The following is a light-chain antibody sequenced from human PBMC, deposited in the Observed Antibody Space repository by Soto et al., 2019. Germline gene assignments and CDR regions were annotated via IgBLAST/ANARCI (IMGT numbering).Light chain of an antibody. J-gene: IGKJ1*01. CDR1: QSIRSW. CDR3: QQYDTYWT. V-gene: IGKV1-5*03. CDR2: KAS. Sequence: DIQMTQSPSTLSASVGDRVIITCRASQSIRSWLAWYQQKPGQAPKLLIYKASSLESGVPSRFSGSGSGTEFTLTISSLQPDDFATYYCQQYDTYWTFGQATKVDIK.